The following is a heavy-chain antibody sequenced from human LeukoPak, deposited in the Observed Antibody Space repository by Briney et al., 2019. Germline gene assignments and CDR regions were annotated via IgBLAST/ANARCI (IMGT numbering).Heavy chain of an antibody. CDR2: ISAYNGNT. V-gene: IGHV1-18*01. Sequence: WASVKVSCKASGYTFTSYGISWVRQAPGQGLEWMGWISAYNGNTNYAQKLQGRVTMTTDTSTSTAYMELRSLRSDDTAVYYCARDRSSSWYPNYYYGMDVWGQGTTVTVSS. J-gene: IGHJ6*02. CDR3: ARDRSSSWYPNYYYGMDV. CDR1: GYTFTSYG. D-gene: IGHD6-13*01.